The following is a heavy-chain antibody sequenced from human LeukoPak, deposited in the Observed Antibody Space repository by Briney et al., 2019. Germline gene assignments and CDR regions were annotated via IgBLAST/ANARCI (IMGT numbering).Heavy chain of an antibody. V-gene: IGHV3-21*01. CDR3: ARGQKAHFDY. CDR2: ISSSSSYI. CDR1: GFTFSSYS. Sequence: AGGSLRLSCAASGFTFSSYSMNWVRQAPGKVLEWVSSISSSSSYIYYADSVKGRFTISRDNAKNSLYLQMNSLRAENTAVYYCARGQKAHFDYWGQGTLVTVSS. J-gene: IGHJ4*02.